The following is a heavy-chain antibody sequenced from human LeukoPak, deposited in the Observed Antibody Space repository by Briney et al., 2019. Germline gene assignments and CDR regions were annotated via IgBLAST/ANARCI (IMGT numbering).Heavy chain of an antibody. CDR1: GFTFTSYW. J-gene: IGHJ6*02. D-gene: IGHD3-22*01. CDR2: VNSDGSST. Sequence: GGSLRLSCAASGFTFTSYWMHWVRQAPGKGLVWVSRVNSDGSSTRYADSVKGRFTISRDNAKNTLYLQMNSLRAEDTAVYYCARSHYYDSSGYFSYYYGMDVWGQGTTITVSS. CDR3: ARSHYYDSSGYFSYYYGMDV. V-gene: IGHV3-74*01.